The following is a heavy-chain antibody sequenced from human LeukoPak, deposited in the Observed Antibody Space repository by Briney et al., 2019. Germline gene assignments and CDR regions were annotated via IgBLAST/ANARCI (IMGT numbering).Heavy chain of an antibody. V-gene: IGHV4-59*01. CDR1: GGSISSYY. CDR3: ARDPYDYGDYAVFDI. D-gene: IGHD4-17*01. J-gene: IGHJ3*02. Sequence: SETLSLTCTVSGGSISSYYWSWIRQPPGKGLEWIGYIYYSGSTNYNPSLKSRVTISVDTSKNQFSLKLSSVTATDTAVYYCARDPYDYGDYAVFDIWGQGTMVTVSS. CDR2: IYYSGST.